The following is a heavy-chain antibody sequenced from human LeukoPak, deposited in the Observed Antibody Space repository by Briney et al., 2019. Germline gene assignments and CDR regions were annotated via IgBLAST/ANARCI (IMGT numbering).Heavy chain of an antibody. D-gene: IGHD2-15*01. CDR1: GGSIRSYY. CDR3: AREFSGQDCSGGSCQDY. J-gene: IGHJ4*02. V-gene: IGHV4-4*07. CDR2: IHSSGST. Sequence: SSETLSLTCTVSGGSIRSYYWSWIQQPAGKGLEWIGRIHSSGSTNYNPSLKTRVTMSVDTSKNQFSLKLSSVTAADTAVYYCAREFSGQDCSGGSCQDYWGQGTLVTVSS.